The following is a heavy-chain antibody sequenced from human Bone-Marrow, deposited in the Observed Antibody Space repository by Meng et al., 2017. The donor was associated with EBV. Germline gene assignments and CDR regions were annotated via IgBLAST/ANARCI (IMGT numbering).Heavy chain of an antibody. J-gene: IGHJ4*02. CDR1: GGSFSGNY. Sequence: QVQLQQWGAVLLKPSGTLSLTSAVYGGSFSGNYWSWIRQPPGKGLEWIGEINHSGSTNYNPSLKSRVTISVDTSKNQFSLKLSSVTAADTAVYYCARARVGATRGTYFDYWGQGTLVTVSS. D-gene: IGHD1-26*01. CDR2: INHSGST. V-gene: IGHV4-34*01. CDR3: ARARVGATRGTYFDY.